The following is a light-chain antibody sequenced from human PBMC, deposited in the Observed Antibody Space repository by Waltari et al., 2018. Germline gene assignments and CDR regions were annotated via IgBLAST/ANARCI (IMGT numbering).Light chain of an antibody. CDR2: GIS. J-gene: IGKJ1*01. V-gene: IGKV3-15*01. Sequence: IVMTQSPGPLSVAPGQRPPLSCRASETIYNFLAWYQQKPGQSPRLLIHGISTRAAGVPARFTGSGSGADFTLTIDSLQSDDFALYFCQQYFNWPLTFGQGTKVEI. CDR1: ETIYNF. CDR3: QQYFNWPLT.